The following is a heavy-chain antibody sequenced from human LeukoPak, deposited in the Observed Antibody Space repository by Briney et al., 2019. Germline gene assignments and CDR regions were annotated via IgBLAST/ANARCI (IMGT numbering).Heavy chain of an antibody. J-gene: IGHJ6*03. D-gene: IGHD3-10*01. CDR3: ARARGSGSYYGHDYYYYHYMDV. Sequence: ASVKVSCKASGYTLTNFYIHWVRQAPGQGPEWMGVSNPSGGSTTNAQKFQGRVTMTRDTSTSTVYMELSSLRSEDTAIYYCARARGSGSYYGHDYYYYHYMDVWGKGTTVTVSS. V-gene: IGHV1-46*01. CDR2: SNPSGGST. CDR1: GYTLTNFY.